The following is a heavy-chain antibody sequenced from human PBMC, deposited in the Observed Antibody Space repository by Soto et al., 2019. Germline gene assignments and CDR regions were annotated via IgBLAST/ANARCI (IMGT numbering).Heavy chain of an antibody. J-gene: IGHJ5*02. Sequence: PGGSLRLSCAASGFTFSRNWMHWVRQAPGKGLVWLSRINRDGITTTYADSVKGRFTISRDNSKNTVFLQINNLRADDTAVYYCATVGTGSYNWFDPWGQGTLVTVSS. CDR1: GFTFSRNW. V-gene: IGHV3-74*01. CDR2: INRDGITT. D-gene: IGHD6-13*01. CDR3: ATVGTGSYNWFDP.